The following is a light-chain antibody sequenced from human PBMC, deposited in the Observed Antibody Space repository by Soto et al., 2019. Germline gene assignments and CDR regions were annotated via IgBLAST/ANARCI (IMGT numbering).Light chain of an antibody. CDR2: YTS. CDR1: QYVGTR. Sequence: IVVTMSPAALSLSPGETATLSCRASQYVGTRLAWYQHKPGQAPRLLIYYTSNRATGIPATFSGSGSGTDFTLTISILEPEDVVVYCCQQFDCPTWTFGQVTKLDIK. V-gene: IGKV3-11*01. CDR3: QQFDCPTWT. J-gene: IGKJ1*01.